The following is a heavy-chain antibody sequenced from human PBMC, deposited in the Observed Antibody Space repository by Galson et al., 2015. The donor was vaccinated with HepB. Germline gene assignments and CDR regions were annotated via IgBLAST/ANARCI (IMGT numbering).Heavy chain of an antibody. Sequence: SVKVSCKVSGYTLTELSMHWVRQAPGKGLEWMGGFDPEDGETIYAQKFQGRVTMTEDTSTDTAYMELNSLRAEDTAVYYCARDDGSGSYSPDYWGQGTLVTVSS. CDR2: FDPEDGET. J-gene: IGHJ4*02. CDR1: GYTLTELS. D-gene: IGHD3-10*01. V-gene: IGHV1-24*01. CDR3: ARDDGSGSYSPDY.